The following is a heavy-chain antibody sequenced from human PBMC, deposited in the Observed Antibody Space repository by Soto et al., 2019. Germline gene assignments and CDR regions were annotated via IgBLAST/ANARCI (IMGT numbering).Heavy chain of an antibody. CDR3: ARVSGSYYYGMDV. J-gene: IGHJ6*02. V-gene: IGHV4-59*08. CDR2: VYYSGST. Sequence: PSETLSLTCTVSGGSIGNYDWSWIRQSPEKGLEWIGYVYYSGSTSYNPSLESRDTLSVDTSKNHFSLKLTSVTAADTAVYYCARVSGSYYYGMDVWGQGTTVTVSS. CDR1: GGSIGNYD. D-gene: IGHD1-26*01.